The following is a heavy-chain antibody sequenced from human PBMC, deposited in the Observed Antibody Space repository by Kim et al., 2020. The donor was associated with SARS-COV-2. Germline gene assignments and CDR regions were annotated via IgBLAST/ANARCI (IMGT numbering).Heavy chain of an antibody. CDR2: MNPNSGNT. D-gene: IGHD1-7*01. CDR1: GYTFTSYD. J-gene: IGHJ6*02. V-gene: IGHV1-8*01. Sequence: ASVKVSCKASGYTFTSYDINWVRQATGQGLEWMGWMNPNSGNTGYAQKFQGRVTMTRNTSISTAYMELSSLRSEDTAVYYCARVITLPALTGTTALLFYGMDVWGQGTTVTVSS. CDR3: ARVITLPALTGTTALLFYGMDV.